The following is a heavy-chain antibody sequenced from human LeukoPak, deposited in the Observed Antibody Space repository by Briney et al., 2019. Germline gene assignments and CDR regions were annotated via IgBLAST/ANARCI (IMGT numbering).Heavy chain of an antibody. V-gene: IGHV3-30*04. CDR2: ISYDGSNK. J-gene: IGHJ4*02. CDR1: GFTFNSYA. Sequence: GGSLRLSCAASGFTFNSYAIHWVRQAPGKGLEWVAVISYDGSNKYYAESVKGRFTISRDNSKNTLYLQLNSLRPDDTAVYYCARDQLAYSGYDTLFDYWGQGTLATVSS. D-gene: IGHD5-12*01. CDR3: ARDQLAYSGYDTLFDY.